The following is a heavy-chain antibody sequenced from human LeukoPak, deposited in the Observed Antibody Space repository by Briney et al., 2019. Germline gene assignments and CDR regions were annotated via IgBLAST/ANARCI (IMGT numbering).Heavy chain of an antibody. CDR1: GGSISSSSYC. CDR2: IYYSGST. CDR3: ARQSVGRYFDWLLSYQYYGMDV. J-gene: IGHJ6*02. Sequence: KASETLSLTCTVSGGSISSSSYCWGWIRQPPGKGLEWIGSIYYSGSTYYNPSLKSRVTISVDTSKNQFSLKLSSVTAADTAVYYCARQSVGRYFDWLLSYQYYGMDVWGQGTTVTVSS. V-gene: IGHV4-39*01. D-gene: IGHD3-9*01.